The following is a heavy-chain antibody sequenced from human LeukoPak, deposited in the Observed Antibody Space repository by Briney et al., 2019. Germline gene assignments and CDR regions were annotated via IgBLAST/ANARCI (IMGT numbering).Heavy chain of an antibody. CDR3: ASIFPYSGSYSPDY. J-gene: IGHJ4*02. Sequence: SGGSLRLSCAASGFTFSSNYMSWIRQAPGKGLEWVSVIYSGGSTYYADSVKGRFTISRDNSKNTLYLQMNSLRAEDTAVYYCASIFPYSGSYSPDYWGQGTLVTVSS. CDR2: IYSGGST. V-gene: IGHV3-66*01. CDR1: GFTFSSNY. D-gene: IGHD1-26*01.